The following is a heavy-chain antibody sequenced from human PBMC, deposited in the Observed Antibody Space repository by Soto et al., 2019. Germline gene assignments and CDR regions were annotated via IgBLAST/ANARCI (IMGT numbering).Heavy chain of an antibody. D-gene: IGHD3-3*01. CDR1: GGSISSSNW. Sequence: SETLSLTCAVSGGSISSSNWWSWVRQPPGKGLEWIGEIYHSGSTNYNPSLKSRVTISVDTSKNQFSLKLSSVTAADTAVYYCARRRYYDFWSGFDYWGQGTLVTVSS. J-gene: IGHJ4*02. CDR3: ARRRYYDFWSGFDY. V-gene: IGHV4-4*02. CDR2: IYHSGST.